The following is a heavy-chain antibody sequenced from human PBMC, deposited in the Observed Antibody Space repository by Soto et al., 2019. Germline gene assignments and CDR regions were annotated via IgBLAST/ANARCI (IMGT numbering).Heavy chain of an antibody. J-gene: IGHJ4*02. CDR1: GGSFSGYY. CDR2: IFYSGTT. Sequence: PSETLSLTCAVYGGSFSGYYWSWIRQPPGKGLEWIGYIFYSGTTYYNPSLKSRVTISVDTSKNQFSLKLSSVTAADTAVYYCASIAARKEENYWGQGTLVTVSS. D-gene: IGHD6-6*01. CDR3: ASIAARKEENY. V-gene: IGHV4-34*09.